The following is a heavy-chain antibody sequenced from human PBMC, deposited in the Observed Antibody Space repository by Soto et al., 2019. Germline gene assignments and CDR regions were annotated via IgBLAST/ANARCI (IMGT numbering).Heavy chain of an antibody. CDR3: AGVADPDWFDP. Sequence: SETLSLTCTVSGGSISSGGYYWSWIRQHPGKGLEWIGYIYYSGSTYYNPSLKSRVTISVDTSKNQFSLKLSSVTAADTAVYYCAGVADPDWFDPWGQGTLVTVSS. V-gene: IGHV4-31*03. CDR2: IYYSGST. CDR1: GGSISSGGYY. J-gene: IGHJ5*02.